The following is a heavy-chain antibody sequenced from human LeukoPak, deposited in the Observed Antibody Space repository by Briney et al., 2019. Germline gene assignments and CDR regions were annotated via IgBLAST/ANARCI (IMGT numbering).Heavy chain of an antibody. CDR3: ARDVSAAAGTAAFDY. V-gene: IGHV3-21*01. Sequence: PGGSLRLSCAASGFTFSSYAMSWVRQAPGKGLEWVSSISSSSSYIYYADSVKGRFTISRDNAKNSLYLQMNSLRAEDTAVYYCARDVSAAAGTAAFDYWGQGTLVTVSS. CDR1: GFTFSSYA. J-gene: IGHJ4*02. CDR2: ISSSSSYI. D-gene: IGHD6-13*01.